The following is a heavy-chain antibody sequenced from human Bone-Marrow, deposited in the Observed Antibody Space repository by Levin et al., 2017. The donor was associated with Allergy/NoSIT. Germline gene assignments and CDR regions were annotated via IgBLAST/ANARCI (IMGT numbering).Heavy chain of an antibody. V-gene: IGHV1-8*01. Sequence: PGESLKISCKASGYAFTSYEINWVRQATGQGPEWLGWMNPNFGTTGYAQKFQGRVTMTRNTSINTAYMELSSLTFEDSALYYCARAGGSGPIGHYYGMDVWGQGTTVAVSS. CDR3: ARAGGSGPIGHYYGMDV. CDR1: GYAFTSYE. CDR2: MNPNFGTT. J-gene: IGHJ6*02. D-gene: IGHD3-10*01.